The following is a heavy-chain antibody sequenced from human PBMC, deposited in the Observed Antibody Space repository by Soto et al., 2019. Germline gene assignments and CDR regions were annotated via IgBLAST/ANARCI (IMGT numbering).Heavy chain of an antibody. J-gene: IGHJ4*02. D-gene: IGHD6-19*01. CDR3: ASGWYFFDY. CDR2: ISYDGSNK. Sequence: QVQLVESGGGVVQPGRSLRLSCAASGFTFNNYGMHWARQAPGKGLEWVAGISYDGSNKYYADSVKGRFTISRDNSRNTLYLQMDSLRAEDMAVYYCASGWYFFDYCGQGTLVTVSS. V-gene: IGHV3-30*03. CDR1: GFTFNNYG.